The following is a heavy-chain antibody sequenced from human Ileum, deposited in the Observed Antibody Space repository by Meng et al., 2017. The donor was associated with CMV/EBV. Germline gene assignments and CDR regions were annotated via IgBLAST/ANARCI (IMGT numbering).Heavy chain of an antibody. CDR2: IDPSGSA. CDR1: GGYFRGLLF. V-gene: IGHV4-4*07. J-gene: IGHJ5*02. Sequence: WGPSRVSSSRTLPRLCSVSGGYFRGLLFWSGVRQSAGKRLEWIGRIDPSGSANYNPSLQGRITVSIDTSNNQFSLTLTSVTAADTAVYYCARECVGEGDWCHWDYWFDPWGQGTLVTVSS. D-gene: IGHD2-21*01. CDR3: ARECVGEGDWCHWDYWFDP.